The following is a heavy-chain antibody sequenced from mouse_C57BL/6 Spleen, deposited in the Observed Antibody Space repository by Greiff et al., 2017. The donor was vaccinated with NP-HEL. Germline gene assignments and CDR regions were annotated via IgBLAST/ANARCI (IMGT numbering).Heavy chain of an antibody. V-gene: IGHV1-18*01. CDR1: GYTFTDYN. Sequence: EVQLQQSGPELVKPGASVKIPCKASGYTFTDYNMDWVKQSHGQSLEWIGDINPNNGGTIYNQKFKGKATLTVDKSSSTAYMELRSLTSEDTAVYYCARIESYYYGSSNWYFDFWGTGTTVTVSS. CDR3: ARIESYYYGSSNWYFDF. CDR2: INPNNGGT. J-gene: IGHJ1*03. D-gene: IGHD1-1*01.